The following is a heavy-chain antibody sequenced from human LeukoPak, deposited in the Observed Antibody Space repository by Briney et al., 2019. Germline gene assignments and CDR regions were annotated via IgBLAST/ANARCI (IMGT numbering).Heavy chain of an antibody. CDR3: ARRADYYDSSAYYF. D-gene: IGHD3-22*01. J-gene: IGHJ4*02. CDR2: MNPNSGNT. Sequence: ASVKVSCKASGYTFTTYDINWVRQATGQGLEWMGWMNPNSGNTGYAQKFQGRITITRNTSISTAYMELSSLRSEDTAVYYCARRADYYDSSAYYFWGQGTLVTVSS. CDR1: GYTFTTYD. V-gene: IGHV1-8*03.